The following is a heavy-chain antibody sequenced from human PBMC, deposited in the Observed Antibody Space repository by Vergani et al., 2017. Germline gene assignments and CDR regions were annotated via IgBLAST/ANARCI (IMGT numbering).Heavy chain of an antibody. CDR2: INHSGST. V-gene: IGHV4-34*01. Sequence: QVQLQQWGAGLLKPSETLSLTCAVYGGSFSGYYWSWIRQPPGKGLEWIGEINHSGSTNYNPSLKSRVTISVDTSKNQFSLKLSSVTAANTAVYYCAIGVYYRSCSSTGCYNYYYYMDVWGKGTTVTVSS. CDR1: GGSFSGYY. CDR3: AIGVYYRSCSSTGCYNYYYYMDV. D-gene: IGHD2-2*01. J-gene: IGHJ6*03.